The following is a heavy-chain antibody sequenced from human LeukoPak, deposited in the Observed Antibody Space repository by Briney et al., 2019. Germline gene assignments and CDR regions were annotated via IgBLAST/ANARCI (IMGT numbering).Heavy chain of an antibody. D-gene: IGHD6-19*01. CDR3: ARVPYSSGWPLDY. V-gene: IGHV4-59*01. CDR1: GGSLSNYY. CDR2: IYYTGST. J-gene: IGHJ4*02. Sequence: PSETLSLTCTVSGGSLSNYYWSWVRQPPGKGLEWIGYIYYTGSTNYNPSLKSRVTISVDTSKNQFSLKLTSVTAADTAVYYCARVPYSSGWPLDYWGQGTLVTVSS.